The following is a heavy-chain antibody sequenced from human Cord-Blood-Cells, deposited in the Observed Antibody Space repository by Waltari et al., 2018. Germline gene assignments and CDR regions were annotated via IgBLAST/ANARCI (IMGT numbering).Heavy chain of an antibody. CDR1: GFTFSSYW. J-gene: IGHJ6*02. CDR2: SNSEGGST. D-gene: IGHD6-13*01. CDR3: ASPYSSSWYYYYGMDV. Sequence: EVQLVESGGGLVQPGGSLRLSCAASGFTFSSYWMHWVRQAPGKGLVGVSRSNSEGGSTSYADSGKGRFTISRDNAKNTLYLQMNSLRAEDTAVYYCASPYSSSWYYYYGMDVWGQGTTVTVSS. V-gene: IGHV3-74*01.